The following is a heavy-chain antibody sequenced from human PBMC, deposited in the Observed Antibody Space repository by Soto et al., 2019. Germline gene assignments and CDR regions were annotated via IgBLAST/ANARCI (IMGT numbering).Heavy chain of an antibody. CDR1: GVSISSYY. J-gene: IGHJ6*02. Sequence: SETLSLTCTVSGVSISSYYWSWNRQPPWKGLEWIGYIYYSGSTIYNPSLKSRVTISVDTSKNQFSLKLSSVTAADTVVYYCARHVPYCSDTSHCAYGMDVWGQGTTVTVS. CDR2: IYYSGST. D-gene: IGHD2-2*01. CDR3: ARHVPYCSDTSHCAYGMDV. V-gene: IGHV4-59*08.